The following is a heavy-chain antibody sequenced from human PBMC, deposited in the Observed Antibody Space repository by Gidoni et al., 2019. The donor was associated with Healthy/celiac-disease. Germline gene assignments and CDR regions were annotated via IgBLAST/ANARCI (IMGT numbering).Heavy chain of an antibody. Sequence: QLVESGGGLVQHGGSLRLSCAPSGFTFSSYSRNWVRQAPGKGLEWVSYISSSSSTIYYADYVKGRFTISRDNAKNALYLQMNSLRAEDTAVYYCARDLSSSFDYWGQGTLVTVSS. V-gene: IGHV3-48*01. CDR1: GFTFSSYS. D-gene: IGHD6-13*01. J-gene: IGHJ4*02. CDR2: ISSSSSTI. CDR3: ARDLSSSFDY.